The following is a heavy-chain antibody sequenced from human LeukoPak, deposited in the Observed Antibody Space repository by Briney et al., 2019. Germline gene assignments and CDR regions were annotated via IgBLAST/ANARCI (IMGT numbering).Heavy chain of an antibody. CDR2: ISAYNGNT. J-gene: IGHJ4*02. D-gene: IGHD3-22*01. Sequence: GASVKVSCKASGYTFTSYGISWVRQAPVQGLEWMGWISAYNGNTHYAQKLQGRVTMTTDTSTSTAYMELSSLRSEDTAVYYCARDQSYYDSSGYYFYWGQGTLVTVSS. V-gene: IGHV1-18*01. CDR3: ARDQSYYDSSGYYFY. CDR1: GYTFTSYG.